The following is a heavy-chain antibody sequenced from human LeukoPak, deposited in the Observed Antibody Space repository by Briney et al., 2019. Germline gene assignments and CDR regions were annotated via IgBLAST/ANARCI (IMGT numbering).Heavy chain of an antibody. V-gene: IGHV4-39*01. J-gene: IGHJ4*02. CDR2: IYYSGST. CDR1: GGSISSSSYY. CDR3: ASSGYYYDSSGADC. Sequence: PSETLSLTCTVSGGSISSSSYYWGWIRQPPGKGLEWIGSIYYSGSTYYNPSLKSRVTISVDTSKNQFSLKLSSVTAADTAVYYCASSGYYYDSSGADCWGQGTLVTVSS. D-gene: IGHD3-22*01.